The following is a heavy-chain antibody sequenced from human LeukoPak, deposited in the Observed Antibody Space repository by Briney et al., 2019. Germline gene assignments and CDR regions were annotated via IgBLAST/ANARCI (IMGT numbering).Heavy chain of an antibody. Sequence: SETLSLTCTVSGGSISSSSYYWGWIRQPPGKGLEWIGSIYYSGSTYYNPSLKSRVTISVDTSKNQFSLKLSSVTAADTAVYYCARHFLSQYYFDYWGQGTLVTVSS. J-gene: IGHJ4*02. CDR3: ARHFLSQYYFDY. CDR2: IYYSGST. V-gene: IGHV4-39*01. CDR1: GGSISSSSYY.